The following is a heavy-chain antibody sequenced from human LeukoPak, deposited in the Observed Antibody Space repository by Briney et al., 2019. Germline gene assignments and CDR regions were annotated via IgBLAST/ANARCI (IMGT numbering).Heavy chain of an antibody. D-gene: IGHD1-26*01. Sequence: GGSLRLSCAASGFTFSSYAMHWVRQAPGKGLEWVSAISGSGGSTYYADSVKGRFTISRDNSKNTLYLQMNSLRAEDTAVYYCARKVWELHFDYWGQGTLVTVSS. J-gene: IGHJ4*02. CDR2: ISGSGGST. CDR3: ARKVWELHFDY. CDR1: GFTFSSYA. V-gene: IGHV3-23*01.